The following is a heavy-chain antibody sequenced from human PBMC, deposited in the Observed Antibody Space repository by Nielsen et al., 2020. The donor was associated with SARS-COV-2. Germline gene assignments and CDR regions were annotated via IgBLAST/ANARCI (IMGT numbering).Heavy chain of an antibody. D-gene: IGHD3-3*01. CDR1: GGSVSSGSYY. CDR2: IYYSGST. V-gene: IGHV4-61*01. J-gene: IGHJ6*02. CDR3: ARDLGRYYDFWSGYSRGWNDADYYYGMDV. Sequence: SETLSLTCTVSGGSVSSGSYYWSWIRQPPGKGLEWIGYIYYSGSTNYNPSLKSRVTISVDTSKNQFSLKLSSVTAADTAVYYCARDLGRYYDFWSGYSRGWNDADYYYGMDVWGQGTTVTVSS.